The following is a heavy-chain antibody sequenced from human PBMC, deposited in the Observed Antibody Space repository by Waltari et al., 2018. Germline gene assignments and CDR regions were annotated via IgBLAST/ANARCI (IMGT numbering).Heavy chain of an antibody. V-gene: IGHV3-7*01. J-gene: IGHJ4*02. Sequence: EVQLVESGGGLVQPGGSLRLSCADSGVTFNTYRMGWVSQAPGKGLEWVAKIKQYGSEKYYVDSVKGRFTISRDNTNNSLYLQMNSLRAKDTAVYYCARVREDFWSGFYHWGQGALVTVSS. CDR1: GVTFNTYR. CDR2: IKQYGSEK. CDR3: ARVREDFWSGFYH. D-gene: IGHD3-3*01.